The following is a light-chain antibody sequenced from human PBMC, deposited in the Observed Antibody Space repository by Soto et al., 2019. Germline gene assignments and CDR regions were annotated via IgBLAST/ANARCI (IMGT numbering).Light chain of an antibody. J-gene: IGLJ1*01. CDR3: GTWDSSLSAGNV. Sequence: QSALTQPASVSGSPGQSITISCTGTSSDVGSYNLVSWYQQHPGKAPKLMIYEVNKRPSGVSNRFSGSKSGNSASLGITGLQTGDEADYYCGTWDSSLSAGNVFGTGTKVTVL. CDR2: EVN. V-gene: IGLV2-14*02. CDR1: SSDVGSYNL.